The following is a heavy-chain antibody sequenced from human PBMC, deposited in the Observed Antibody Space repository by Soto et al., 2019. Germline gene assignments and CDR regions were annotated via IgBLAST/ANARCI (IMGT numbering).Heavy chain of an antibody. CDR2: IFYSGST. J-gene: IGHJ5*01. Sequence: QVQMQESGPGLVKLSETLSLTCTVSGGSISSCYWSWIRQPPGKGLEWIGFIFYSGSTSYNPSLKSRVTISIDTSEYQFSLKLNSVTAADTAVYYCASMIGDPVLSFDSWGQGTLVAVSS. CDR1: GGSISSCY. CDR3: ASMIGDPVLSFDS. V-gene: IGHV4-59*01. D-gene: IGHD3-10*02.